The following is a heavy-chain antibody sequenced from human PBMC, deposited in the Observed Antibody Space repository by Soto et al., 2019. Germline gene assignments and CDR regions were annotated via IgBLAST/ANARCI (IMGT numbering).Heavy chain of an antibody. CDR1: GYTLSELA. D-gene: IGHD2-2*01. Sequence: QVQLVQSGAEVKKPGASVKVSCKVSGYTLSELAIQRVRQSPGKGLEWMGGFDPEDGETFYAQKFQGRVTMTEDKSTDTAYMELRSLRSEDTAVYYCAGGYCTRTSCHDYDNWGQGTLVAVSS. J-gene: IGHJ4*02. CDR3: AGGYCTRTSCHDYDN. CDR2: FDPEDGET. V-gene: IGHV1-24*01.